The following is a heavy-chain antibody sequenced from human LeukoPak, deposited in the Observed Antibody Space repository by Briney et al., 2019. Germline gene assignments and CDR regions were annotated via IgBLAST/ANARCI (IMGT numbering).Heavy chain of an antibody. CDR2: ISGGATT. CDR1: GFTFSSYG. CDR3: ARGYDILTWLKGAFDI. V-gene: IGHV3-23*01. D-gene: IGHD3-9*01. J-gene: IGHJ3*02. Sequence: GGSLRLSCEASGFTFSSYGMSWVRQAPGKGLEWVSAISGGATTYYADSVKGRFTISRDNAKNSLYLQMNSLRAEDTAVYYCARGYDILTWLKGAFDIWGQGTMVTVSS.